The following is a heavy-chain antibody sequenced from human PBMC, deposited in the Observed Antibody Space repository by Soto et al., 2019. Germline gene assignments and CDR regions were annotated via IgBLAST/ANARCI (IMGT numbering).Heavy chain of an antibody. D-gene: IGHD5-18*01. CDR2: TYSGGST. CDR3: ARSGYSYGPFDY. CDR1: GFTVRSTY. J-gene: IGHJ4*02. V-gene: IGHV3-53*01. Sequence: EVQLVESGGGLTQPGGSLRLSCAASGFTVRSTYMSWVRQAPGKGLEWVSVTYSGGSTYYADSVKGRFTISRDNSKNTLYLQMNSLRAEDTAVYYCARSGYSYGPFDYWGQGTLVTVSS.